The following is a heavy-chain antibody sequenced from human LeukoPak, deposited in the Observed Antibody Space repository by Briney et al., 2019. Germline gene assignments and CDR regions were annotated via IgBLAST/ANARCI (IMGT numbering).Heavy chain of an antibody. CDR3: ARGAYGDYGSYFDY. V-gene: IGHV3-7*01. CDR2: IKQDGSEK. J-gene: IGHJ4*02. Sequence: PGGSLRLSCAASGFTFSSYWMSWVLQAPGKGLEWVANIKQDGSEKYYVDSVKGRFTISRDNAKNSLYLQMNSLRAEDTAVYYCARGAYGDYGSYFDYWGQGTLVTVSS. CDR1: GFTFSSYW. D-gene: IGHD4-17*01.